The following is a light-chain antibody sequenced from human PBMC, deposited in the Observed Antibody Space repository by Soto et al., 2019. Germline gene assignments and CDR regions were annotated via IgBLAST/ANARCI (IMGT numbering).Light chain of an antibody. V-gene: IGKV1-5*01. CDR1: QSISSW. CDR3: QQYNTYPLT. J-gene: IGKJ4*01. Sequence: DIQMTQSPSTLSASVGDRVTITCRASQSISSWLAWYQQKPGKVPKLLIYDASSLQSGVPSRFSGSGSGTEFTLTISSLQPGDIATYFCQQYNTYPLTFGGGTKVEI. CDR2: DAS.